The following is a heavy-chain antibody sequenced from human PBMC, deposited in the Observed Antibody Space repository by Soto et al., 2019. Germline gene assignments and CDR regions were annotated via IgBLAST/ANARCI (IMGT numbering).Heavy chain of an antibody. J-gene: IGHJ4*02. CDR2: IWYDGSNK. CDR1: GFTFSSYG. D-gene: IGHD6-13*01. CDR3: ARDQWRQQLGSYFDY. V-gene: IGHV3-33*01. Sequence: QVQLVESGGGVVQPGRSLRLSCAASGFTFSSYGMHWVRQAPGKGLDWVAVIWYDGSNKYYADSVKGRFTISRDNSKNTLYLQMNSLRAEDTAVYYCARDQWRQQLGSYFDYWGQGTMVTVSS.